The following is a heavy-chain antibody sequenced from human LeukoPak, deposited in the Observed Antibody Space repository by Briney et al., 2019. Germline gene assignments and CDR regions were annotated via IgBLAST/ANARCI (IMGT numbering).Heavy chain of an antibody. CDR2: IYYSGST. V-gene: IGHV4-59*02. CDR3: ARDGPSYYYYYGMDV. Sequence: SETLSLTCTVSGGSVSSYYWNWIRQPPGRGLEWIGYIYYSGSTNYNPSLKSRVTISVDTSKNQFSLKLSSVTAADTAVYYCARDGPSYYYYYGMDVWGQGTTVTVSS. CDR1: GGSVSSYY. J-gene: IGHJ6*02. D-gene: IGHD3/OR15-3a*01.